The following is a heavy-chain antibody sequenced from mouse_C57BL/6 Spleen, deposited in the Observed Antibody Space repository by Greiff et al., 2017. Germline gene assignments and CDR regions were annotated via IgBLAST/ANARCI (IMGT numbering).Heavy chain of an antibody. V-gene: IGHV5-17*01. CDR2: ISSGSSTI. Sequence: EVQVVESGGGLVKPGGSLKLSCAASGFTFSDYGMHWVRQAPEKGLEWVAYISSGSSTIYYADTVKGRFTISRDNAKNTLFLQMTSLRSEDTAMYYCARSRSTMITTDYFDYWGQGTTLTVSS. D-gene: IGHD2-4*01. CDR3: ARSRSTMITTDYFDY. CDR1: GFTFSDYG. J-gene: IGHJ2*01.